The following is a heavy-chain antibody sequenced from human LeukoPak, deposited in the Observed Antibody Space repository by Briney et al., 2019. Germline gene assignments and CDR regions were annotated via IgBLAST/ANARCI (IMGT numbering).Heavy chain of an antibody. CDR3: AKRAPLWFGELSPYYFDY. V-gene: IGHV3-23*01. CDR2: ISGSGGST. CDR1: GFTFSSYT. J-gene: IGHJ4*02. Sequence: GGSLRLSCAASGFTFSSYTMSWVRQAPGKGLEWVSAISGSGGSTYYADSVKGRFTISRDNSKNTLYLQMNSLRAEDTAVYYCAKRAPLWFGELSPYYFDYWGQGTLVTVSS. D-gene: IGHD3-10*01.